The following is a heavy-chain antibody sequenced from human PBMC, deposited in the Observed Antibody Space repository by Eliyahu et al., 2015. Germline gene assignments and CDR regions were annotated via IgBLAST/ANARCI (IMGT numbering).Heavy chain of an antibody. D-gene: IGHD5-18*01. Sequence: QVQLQQWGAGLLKPSETLSLTCAVYGGSFSGYYWSWICQPPGKGLEWIGEINHSGSTNYNPSLKSRVTISVDTSKNQFSLKLSSVTAADTAVYYCARGPGYSYTIDYWGQGTLVTVSS. CDR2: INHSGST. CDR1: GGSFSGYY. J-gene: IGHJ4*02. V-gene: IGHV4-34*01. CDR3: ARGPGYSYTIDY.